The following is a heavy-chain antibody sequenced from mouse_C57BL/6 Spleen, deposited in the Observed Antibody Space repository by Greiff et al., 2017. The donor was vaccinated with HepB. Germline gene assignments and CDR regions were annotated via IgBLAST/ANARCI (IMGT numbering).Heavy chain of an antibody. CDR2: IDPETGGT. V-gene: IGHV1-15*01. CDR3: TRWIYLNY. Sequence: QVQLKESGAELVRPGASVTLSCKASGYTFTDYEMHWVKQTPVHGLEWIGAIDPETGGTAYNQKFKGKAILTADKSSSTAYMELRSLTSEDSAVYYCTRWIYLNYWGKGTTLTVSS. CDR1: GYTFTDYE. J-gene: IGHJ2*01.